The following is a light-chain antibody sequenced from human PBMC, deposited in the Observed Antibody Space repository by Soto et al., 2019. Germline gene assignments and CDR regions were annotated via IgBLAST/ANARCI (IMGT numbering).Light chain of an antibody. V-gene: IGLV2-14*01. J-gene: IGLJ1*01. CDR2: DVS. CDR3: SSYTGSSTPYV. Sequence: QSALTQPASVSGSPGHSITISCTGTSSDVGGYNYVSWYQQHPGKAPKLMIYDVSNRPSGVSNRFSGSKSGNTASLTISGLQAEDEADYYCSSYTGSSTPYVFGTGTKVTVL. CDR1: SSDVGGYNY.